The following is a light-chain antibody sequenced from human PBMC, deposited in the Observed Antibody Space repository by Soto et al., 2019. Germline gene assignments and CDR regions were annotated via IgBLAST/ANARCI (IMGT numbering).Light chain of an antibody. Sequence: EIVLTQSPGTLSLSPGERATLSCRASQSVSSSYLAWYQQKPGQAPRLLIYGASTRATGIPARFSGGGSGTEFTLTISSPQSEDFAVYYCQQYDNWLTGTFGQGTKVDI. CDR1: QSVSSSY. J-gene: IGKJ1*01. CDR3: QQYDNWLTGT. CDR2: GAS. V-gene: IGKV3-15*01.